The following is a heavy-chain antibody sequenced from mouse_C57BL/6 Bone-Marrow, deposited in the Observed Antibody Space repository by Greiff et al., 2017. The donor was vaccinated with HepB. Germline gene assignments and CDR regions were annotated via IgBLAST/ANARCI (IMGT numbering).Heavy chain of an antibody. V-gene: IGHV5-16*01. Sequence: EVQVVESEGGLVQPGRSMKLSCTASGFTFSDYYMAWVRQVPEKGLEWVANINYDGSSTYYLDSLKSRFIISRDNAKNILYLQMSSLKSEDTATYYCARGYDGYPDWYFDVWGTGTTVTVSS. CDR2: INYDGSST. J-gene: IGHJ1*03. CDR3: ARGYDGYPDWYFDV. D-gene: IGHD2-3*01. CDR1: GFTFSDYY.